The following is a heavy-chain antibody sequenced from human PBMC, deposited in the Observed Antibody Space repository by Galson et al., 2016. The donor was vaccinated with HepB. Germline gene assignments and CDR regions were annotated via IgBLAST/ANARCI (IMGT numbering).Heavy chain of an antibody. J-gene: IGHJ4*02. CDR2: IIPLFGTS. D-gene: IGHD1-26*01. Sequence: SVKVSCKASGGTFTTYPISWVRQAPGQGLEWMGGIIPLFGTSNYAQKFQGRVTITADASTSTAYMELGILGSEDTDVYYCARGHWGNRGIYYFYYLGQGTLVTVSS. CDR3: ARGHWGNRGIYYFYY. CDR1: GGTFTTYP. V-gene: IGHV1-69*13.